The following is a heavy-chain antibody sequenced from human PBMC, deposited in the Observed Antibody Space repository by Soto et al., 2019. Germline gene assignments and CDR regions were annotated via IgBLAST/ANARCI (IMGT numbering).Heavy chain of an antibody. D-gene: IGHD5-12*01. CDR2: MNPNTGNT. CDR3: ARGRLATLTDF. J-gene: IGHJ4*01. CDR1: GYTFVDYD. Sequence: ASVKVSCKASGYTFVDYDINWVRQATGQGLEWMGWMNPNTGNTRYAQKFQGRLIMTRDTSISTAYMELSSLQPEDTAVYYCARGRLATLTDFWG. V-gene: IGHV1-8*01.